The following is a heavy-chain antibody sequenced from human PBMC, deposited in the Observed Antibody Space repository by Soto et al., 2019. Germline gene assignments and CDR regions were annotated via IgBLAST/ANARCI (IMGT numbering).Heavy chain of an antibody. J-gene: IGHJ6*02. V-gene: IGHV1-69*12. D-gene: IGHD3-16*02. CDR1: GGTFSSYA. CDR3: ARGDYVWGSYRPYGMDV. Sequence: QVQLVQSGAEVKKPGSSVKVSCKASGGTFSSYAISWVRQAPGQGLEWMGGIIPIFGTANYAQKFQGRVTITEDESTSTAYMELSSLRSEDTAVYYCARGDYVWGSYRPYGMDVWGQGTTVTVSS. CDR2: IIPIFGTA.